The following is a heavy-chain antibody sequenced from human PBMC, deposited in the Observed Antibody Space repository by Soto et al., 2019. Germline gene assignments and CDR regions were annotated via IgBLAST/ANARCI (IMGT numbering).Heavy chain of an antibody. J-gene: IGHJ4*02. CDR2: IWYDGSNK. V-gene: IGHV3-33*01. D-gene: IGHD4-17*01. CDR1: GFTFSSYG. Sequence: VQLVESGGGLVQPGRSLRLSCAASGFTFSSYGMHWVRQAPGKGLEWVAVIWYDGSNKYYADSVKGRFTISRDNSKNTLYLQMNSLRAEDTAVYYCARPITTVVTGVIGYWGQGTLVTVSS. CDR3: ARPITTVVTGVIGY.